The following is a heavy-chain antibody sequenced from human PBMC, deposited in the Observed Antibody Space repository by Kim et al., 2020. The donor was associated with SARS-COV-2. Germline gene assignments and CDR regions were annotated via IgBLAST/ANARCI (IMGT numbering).Heavy chain of an antibody. D-gene: IGHD6-19*01. J-gene: IGHJ4*02. Sequence: ASVKVSCKASGYTFTSYYMHWVRQAPGQGLEWMGIINPSGGSTSYAQKFQGRVTMTRDTSTSTVYMELSSLRSEDTAVYYCATWGGGPGGIAVAVPFWGQGTLVTVSS. CDR3: ATWGGGPGGIAVAVPF. CDR2: INPSGGST. V-gene: IGHV1-46*01. CDR1: GYTFTSYY.